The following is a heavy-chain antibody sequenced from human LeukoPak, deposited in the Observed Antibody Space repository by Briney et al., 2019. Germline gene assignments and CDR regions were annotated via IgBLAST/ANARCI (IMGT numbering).Heavy chain of an antibody. V-gene: IGHV4-34*01. D-gene: IGHD3-9*01. J-gene: IGHJ4*02. CDR1: GGSFSGCY. CDR2: INHSGST. Sequence: PSETLSLTCAVYGGSFSGCYWSWIRQPPGKGLEWIGEINHSGSTNYNPSLKSRVTISVDTSKNHFSLKLSSVTAADTAVYYCARDPIRERDDYWGQGTLVTVSS. CDR3: ARDPIRERDDY.